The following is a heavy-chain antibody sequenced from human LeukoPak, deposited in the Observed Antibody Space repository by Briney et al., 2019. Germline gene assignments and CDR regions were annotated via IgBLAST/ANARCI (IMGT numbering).Heavy chain of an antibody. CDR1: GFTFSSYA. Sequence: GGSLRLSCAASGFTFSSYAMSWVRQAPGKGLEWVGRIKSKTDGGTTDYAAPVKGRFTISRDDSKNTLYLQMNSLKTEDTAVYYCTTDWYSSSLPFEYWGQGTLVTVSS. CDR3: TTDWYSSSLPFEY. CDR2: IKSKTDGGTT. D-gene: IGHD6-6*01. V-gene: IGHV3-15*01. J-gene: IGHJ4*02.